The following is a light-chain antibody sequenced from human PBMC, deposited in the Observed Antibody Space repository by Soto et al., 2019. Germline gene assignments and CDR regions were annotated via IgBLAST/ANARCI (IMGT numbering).Light chain of an antibody. V-gene: IGKV3D-15*01. CDR2: DAS. CDR3: QQYDSWPQT. J-gene: IGKJ1*01. CDR1: QSVSSY. Sequence: NSLAALSFKKEKGATSSGRASQSVSSYLAWYQQKPGQAPRLLIYDASTRATGIPARFSGSGSGTEFTLTISSLQPEDFAVYYCQQYDSWPQTFGQGTKVDI.